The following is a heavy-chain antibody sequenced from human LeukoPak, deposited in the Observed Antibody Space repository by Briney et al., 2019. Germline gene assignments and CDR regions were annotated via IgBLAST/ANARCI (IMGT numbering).Heavy chain of an antibody. D-gene: IGHD3-9*01. V-gene: IGHV4-39*07. J-gene: IGHJ3*02. CDR3: ARENVLRYFDWPDAFDI. CDR1: GGSISSSSYY. CDR2: IYYSGST. Sequence: SETLSLTCTVSGGSISSSSYYWGWIRQPPGKGLEWIGSIYYSGSTYYNPSLKSRVTISVDTSKNQFSLKLSSVTAADTAVYYCARENVLRYFDWPDAFDIWGQGTMVTVSS.